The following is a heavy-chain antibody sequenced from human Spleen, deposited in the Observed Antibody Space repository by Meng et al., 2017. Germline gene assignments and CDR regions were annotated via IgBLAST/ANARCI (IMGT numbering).Heavy chain of an antibody. CDR3: AKYSSSGLDVDNCFDS. CDR1: GITFGDYA. CDR2: ISWNSHTI. J-gene: IGHJ5*01. V-gene: IGHV3-9*01. Sequence: GGSLRLSCAASGITFGDYAMHWVRQVPGQGLGWVSVISWNSHTIAYADSVKGRFTVSRNNAKNSLYLQMNSLIAEDTAVYYCAKYSSSGLDVDNCFDSWGQGTLVTVSS. D-gene: IGHD3-22*01.